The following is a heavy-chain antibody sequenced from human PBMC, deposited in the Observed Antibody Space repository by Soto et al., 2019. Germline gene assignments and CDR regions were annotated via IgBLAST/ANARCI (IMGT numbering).Heavy chain of an antibody. V-gene: IGHV1-18*01. CDR2: SSTYNGNR. CDR1: GYTFDTYG. J-gene: IGHJ6*02. D-gene: IGHD3-10*01. Sequence: QVQLVQSGAEVKKPGASVKVSCKASGYTFDTYGISWVRQAPGQGLEWMGWSSTYNGNRIYAQKVQGRVTMTTDTSTSTADMELRSLRSDDTAVYYCTRDAGVGSYGSGIHGMDVWGQGTTVTVSS. CDR3: TRDAGVGSYGSGIHGMDV.